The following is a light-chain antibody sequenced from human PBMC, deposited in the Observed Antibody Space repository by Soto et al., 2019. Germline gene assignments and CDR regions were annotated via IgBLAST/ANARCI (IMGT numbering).Light chain of an antibody. CDR3: CSYAGSYTFV. CDR2: DVS. V-gene: IGLV2-11*01. J-gene: IGLJ1*01. Sequence: QSVLTQPRSVSGSPGQSVTISCTGTSSDVGGYNYVSWYQQHPGKAPKLMIYDVSKRPSGVPDRFSGSKSGNTASLTISGLKAEDEADYYCCSYAGSYTFVFGTGPKLTVL. CDR1: SSDVGGYNY.